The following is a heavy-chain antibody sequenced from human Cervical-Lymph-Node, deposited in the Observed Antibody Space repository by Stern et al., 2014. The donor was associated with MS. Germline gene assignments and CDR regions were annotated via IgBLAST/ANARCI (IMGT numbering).Heavy chain of an antibody. V-gene: IGHV1-69*01. Sequence: VQLVESGAEMRKPGSSVRVSCKASGGTFSTSVISWLRQAPGQGLEWMGGISPMFGRANYAQKFQGSVTITADESTSTVYMGLTSLRSEDTGVDYCARERDNSYAFDSWGQGTLLTVSS. J-gene: IGHJ4*02. CDR2: ISPMFGRA. CDR3: ARERDNSYAFDS. D-gene: IGHD3-16*01. CDR1: GGTFSTSV.